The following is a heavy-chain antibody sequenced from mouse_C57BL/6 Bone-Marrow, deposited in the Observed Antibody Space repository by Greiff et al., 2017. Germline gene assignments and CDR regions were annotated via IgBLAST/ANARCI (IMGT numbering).Heavy chain of an antibody. CDR3: ARRDYGSSFAY. J-gene: IGHJ3*01. CDR1: GYTFTDYY. CDR2: INPYNGGT. D-gene: IGHD1-1*01. Sequence: VQLQKSGPVLVKPGASVKMSCKASGYTFTDYYMNWVKQSHGKSLEWIGVINPYNGGTSYNQKFKGKATLTVDKSSSTAYMELNSLTSEDSAVYYCARRDYGSSFAYWGQGTLVTVSA. V-gene: IGHV1-19*01.